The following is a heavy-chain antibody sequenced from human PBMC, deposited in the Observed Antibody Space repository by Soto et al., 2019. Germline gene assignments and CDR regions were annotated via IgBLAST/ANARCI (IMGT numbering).Heavy chain of an antibody. CDR1: EFTFSSYS. V-gene: IGHV3-21*01. D-gene: IGHD4-4*01. J-gene: IGHJ6*02. CDR2: ISSSSSYI. Sequence: PGGSLRLSCAASEFTFSSYSMNWVRQAPGKGLEWVSSISSSSSYIYYADSVKGRFTISRDNAKNSLYLQMNSLRAEDTAVYYCARDDEGLATVTTYGMDVWGQGTTVTVSS. CDR3: ARDDEGLATVTTYGMDV.